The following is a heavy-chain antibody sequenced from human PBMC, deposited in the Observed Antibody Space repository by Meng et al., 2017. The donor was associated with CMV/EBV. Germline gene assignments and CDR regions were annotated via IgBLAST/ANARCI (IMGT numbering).Heavy chain of an antibody. Sequence: SGPTLVKPTQTLTLTCTFSGFSLSTSRVGVGWIRQPPGKALEWLALIYWNDDKRYSPSLKSRLTITKDTSKNQVVLTMTNMDPVDTATYYCAHTKSYYDILTGYQPGYFDHWGQGTLVTVSS. CDR3: AHTKSYYDILTGYQPGYFDH. D-gene: IGHD3-9*01. J-gene: IGHJ4*02. V-gene: IGHV2-5*01. CDR1: GFSLSTSRVG. CDR2: IYWNDDK.